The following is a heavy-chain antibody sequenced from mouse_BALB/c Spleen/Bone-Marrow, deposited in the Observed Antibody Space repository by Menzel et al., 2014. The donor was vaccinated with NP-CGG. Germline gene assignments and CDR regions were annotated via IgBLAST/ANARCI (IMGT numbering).Heavy chain of an antibody. J-gene: IGHJ2*01. V-gene: IGHV5-6-3*01. CDR2: INSNGGST. CDR3: VRGKNYDYDY. CDR1: GFTFSSYG. Sequence: EVKLMESGGGLVQPGGSLKLSCAASGFTFSSYGMSWVRQTPDKRLELVATINSNGGSTYYPDSVKGRFTISRDNAKNTLYLQTSSLKSEDTAMYYCVRGKNYDYDYWGQGTTLTVSS. D-gene: IGHD2-4*01.